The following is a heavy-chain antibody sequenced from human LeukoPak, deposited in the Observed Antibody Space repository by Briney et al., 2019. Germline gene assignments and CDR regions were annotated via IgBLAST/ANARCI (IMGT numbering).Heavy chain of an antibody. V-gene: IGHV3-21*01. Sequence: GGSLRLSCAASGFTFSSYSMNWVRQAPGKGLEWVSSISSSSSYIYYADSAKGRFTISRDNAKNSLYLQMNSLRAEDTAVYYCARWGGIAARPGGFLWGQGTLVTVSS. CDR2: ISSSSSYI. CDR3: ARWGGIAARPGGFL. CDR1: GFTFSSYS. J-gene: IGHJ4*02. D-gene: IGHD6-6*01.